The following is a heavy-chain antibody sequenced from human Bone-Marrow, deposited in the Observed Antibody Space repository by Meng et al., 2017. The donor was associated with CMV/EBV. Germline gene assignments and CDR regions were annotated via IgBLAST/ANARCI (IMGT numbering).Heavy chain of an antibody. Sequence: GGSLRLSCAASGFTFSSYSMNWVRQAPGKGLEWVSSISSSSSYIYYADSLKGRFTISRDNAKNSLYLQMNSLRAEDTAVYYCATPPGLGYGMDVWGQGTTVTVSS. CDR2: ISSSSSYI. CDR3: ATPPGLGYGMDV. D-gene: IGHD3-10*01. V-gene: IGHV3-21*01. J-gene: IGHJ6*02. CDR1: GFTFSSYS.